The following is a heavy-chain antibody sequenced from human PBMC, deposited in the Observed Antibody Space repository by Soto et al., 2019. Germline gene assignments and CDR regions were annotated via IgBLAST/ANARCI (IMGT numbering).Heavy chain of an antibody. CDR1: GGTFSSYA. D-gene: IGHD3-22*01. CDR2: IIPIFGTA. CDR3: ARESVPPYDSSGYYRAEYFQH. J-gene: IGHJ1*01. Sequence: SVKVSCKASGGTFSSYAISWVRQAPGQGLEWMGGIIPIFGTANYAQKFQGRVTITADESTSTAYMELSSLRSEDTAVYYCARESVPPYDSSGYYRAEYFQHWGQGTLVTVSS. V-gene: IGHV1-69*13.